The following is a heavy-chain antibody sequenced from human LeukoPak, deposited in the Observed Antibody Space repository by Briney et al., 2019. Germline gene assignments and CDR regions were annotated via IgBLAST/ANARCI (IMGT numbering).Heavy chain of an antibody. J-gene: IGHJ4*02. CDR3: TTGRGYSGYDPIDY. V-gene: IGHV3-15*07. CDR2: IKSKTDDGTT. CDR1: GFXXSNAX. D-gene: IGHD5-12*01. Sequence: GSXXLXXAAXGFXXSNAXMXXVRQAPGKGLEWVGRIKSKTDDGTTDYAAPVKGRFTISRDDSKNTLYLQMNSLKTEDTAVYYCTTGRGYSGYDPIDYWGQGTLVTVSS.